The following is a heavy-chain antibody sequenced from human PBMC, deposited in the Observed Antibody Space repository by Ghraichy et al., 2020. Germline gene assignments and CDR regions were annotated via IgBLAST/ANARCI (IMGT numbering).Heavy chain of an antibody. V-gene: IGHV4-39*01. CDR1: GGSISSSTYY. D-gene: IGHD6-13*01. J-gene: IGHJ5*02. CDR3: ARQEGYEQHAGEFDP. CDR2: IYYSGST. Sequence: SETLSLTCTVSGGSISSSTYYWGWIRQPPGKGLEWIVSIYYSGSTYYNPSLNSRVTISVDTSKNQFSLKLSSVTAADTALYYCARQEGYEQHAGEFDPWGQRTLVTVSS.